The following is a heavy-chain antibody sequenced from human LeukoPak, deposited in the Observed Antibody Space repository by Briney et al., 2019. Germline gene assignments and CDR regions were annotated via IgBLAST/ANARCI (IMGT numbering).Heavy chain of an antibody. CDR1: GFIFSDYY. J-gene: IGHJ5*02. CDR3: ARGATDTTRWFDP. V-gene: IGHV3-11*04. CDR2: ISSSGSTM. Sequence: NPGGSLRLSCAASGFIFSDYYMSWIRQAPGKGLEWVSYISSSGSTMYYTDSVKGRFTISRDNAKNSLYLQMNGLRAEDTAAYYCARGATDTTRWFDPWGQGTLVTVSS. D-gene: IGHD1-7*01.